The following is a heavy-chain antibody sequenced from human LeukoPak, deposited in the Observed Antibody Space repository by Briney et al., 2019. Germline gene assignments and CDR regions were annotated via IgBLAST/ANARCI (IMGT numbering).Heavy chain of an antibody. Sequence: PLETLSLTCTVSGASMSSGDYYWSWIRQPPGKGLEWIGYIYYSGSTYYNPSLKSRVTISVDTSKNQFSLKLSSVTAADTAVYYCARGLPRANDAFDIWGQGTMVTVSS. J-gene: IGHJ3*02. CDR3: ARGLPRANDAFDI. V-gene: IGHV4-30-4*01. CDR1: GASMSSGDYY. CDR2: IYYSGST.